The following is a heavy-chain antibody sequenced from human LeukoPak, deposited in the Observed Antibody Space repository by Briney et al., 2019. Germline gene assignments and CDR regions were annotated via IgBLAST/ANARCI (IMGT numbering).Heavy chain of an antibody. CDR3: ARGKKVATYY. D-gene: IGHD5-12*01. CDR2: IYHSGST. CDR1: GYSITSGYY. Sequence: SETLSLTCTVSGYSITSGYYWGWIRQPPGKGLEWIGSIYHSGSTYYNPSLKSRVTISVDTSKNQFSLKLSSVTAADTAVYYCARGKKVATYYWGQGTLVTVSS. V-gene: IGHV4-38-2*02. J-gene: IGHJ4*02.